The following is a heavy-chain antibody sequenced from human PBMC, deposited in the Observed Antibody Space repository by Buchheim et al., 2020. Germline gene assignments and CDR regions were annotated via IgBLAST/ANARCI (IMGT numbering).Heavy chain of an antibody. CDR1: GFSISTNGVG. CDR2: IYWDDDK. Sequence: QITLKESGPTLVKSTETLTVTCNLSGFSISTNGVGVGWIRQPPGKALEWLALIYWDDDKYYSSSLKSRLTITKDTSKNQVPLTMINMDPEDTGTYYCAHRPSSSAARGTFDYWGQGTL. V-gene: IGHV2-5*02. D-gene: IGHD6-6*01. J-gene: IGHJ4*02. CDR3: AHRPSSSAARGTFDY.